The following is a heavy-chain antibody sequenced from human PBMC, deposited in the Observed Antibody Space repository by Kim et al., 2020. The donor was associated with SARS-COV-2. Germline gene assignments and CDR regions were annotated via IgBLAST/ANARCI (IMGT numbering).Heavy chain of an antibody. CDR2: ISDSGRST. V-gene: IGHV3-23*01. CDR3: AKGRTGDYIPDYDS. CDR1: GFRFDDYP. Sequence: GGSLRLSCVASGFRFDDYPMTWVRQTPGKGLEWVSTISDSGRSTYYPDSVRGRFTISRDNLRNTVFLQMSSLRVEDTALYLCAKGRTGDYIPDYDSWGQGTLVTVSS. J-gene: IGHJ1*01. D-gene: IGHD4-17*01.